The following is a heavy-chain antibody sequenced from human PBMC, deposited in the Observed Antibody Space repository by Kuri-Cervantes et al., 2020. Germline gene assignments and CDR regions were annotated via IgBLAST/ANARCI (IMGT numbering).Heavy chain of an antibody. CDR1: GGSFNNYY. CDR2: IYTSGST. J-gene: IGHJ4*02. Sequence: GSLRLSCAVYGGSFNNYYWSWIRQPAGKGLEWIGRIYTSGSTNYNPSLKSRVTMSVDTSKNQFSLKLSSVTAADTAVYYCAREHSSGYFSGWSSSYYFDYWGQGTLVTVSS. V-gene: IGHV4-4*07. CDR3: AREHSSGYFSGWSSSYYFDY. D-gene: IGHD6-19*01.